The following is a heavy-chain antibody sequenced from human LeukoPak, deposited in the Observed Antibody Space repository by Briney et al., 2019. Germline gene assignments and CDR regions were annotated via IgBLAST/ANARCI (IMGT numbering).Heavy chain of an antibody. D-gene: IGHD4-17*01. CDR2: IYYSGST. CDR3: ARDYGDYANWFDP. V-gene: IGHV4-59*01. CDR1: GGSISSYY. J-gene: IGHJ5*02. Sequence: SETLSLTCTASGGSISSYYWSWIRQPPGKGLEWIGYIYYSGSTNYNPSLKSRVTISVDTSKNQFSLKLSSVTAADTAVYYCARDYGDYANWFDPWGQGTLVTVSS.